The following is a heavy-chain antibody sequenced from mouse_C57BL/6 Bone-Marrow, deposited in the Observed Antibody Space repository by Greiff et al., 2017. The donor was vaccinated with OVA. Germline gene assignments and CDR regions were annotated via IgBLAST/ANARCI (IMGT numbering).Heavy chain of an antibody. CDR2: IHPNSGST. CDR3: VRMGLSDY. CDR1: GYTFTSYW. V-gene: IGHV1-64*01. Sequence: QVQLQQPGAELVKPGASVKLSCKASGYTFTSYWMHWVKQRPGQGLEWIGTIHPNSGSTNYNEKFKSKAALTVDKSSSTAYMQLSSLTSEDSADKYCVRMGLSDYWGQGTTLTVSS. J-gene: IGHJ2*01.